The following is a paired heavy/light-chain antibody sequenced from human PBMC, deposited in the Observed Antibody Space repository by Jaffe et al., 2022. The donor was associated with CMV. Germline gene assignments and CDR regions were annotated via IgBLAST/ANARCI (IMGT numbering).Light chain of an antibody. CDR3: QQRSNWPPKLT. Sequence: EIVLTQSPATLSLSPGERATLSCRASQSVSSYLAWYQQKPGQAPRLLIYDASNRATGIPARFSGSGSGTDFTLTISSLEPEDFAVYYCQQRSNWPPKLTFGGGTKVEIK. CDR1: QSVSSY. J-gene: IGKJ4*01. V-gene: IGKV3-11*01. CDR2: DAS.
Heavy chain of an antibody. CDR2: ISSSGSTI. V-gene: IGHV3-11*01. CDR1: GFTFSDYY. Sequence: QVQLVESGGGLVKPGGSLRLSCAASGFTFSDYYMSWIRQAPGKGLEWVSYISSSGSTIYYADSVKGRFTISRDNAKNSLYLQMNSLRAEDTAVYYCARDKLRWSGYDWVYYYYGMDVWGQGTTVTVSS. CDR3: ARDKLRWSGYDWVYYYYGMDV. J-gene: IGHJ6*02. D-gene: IGHD5-12*01.